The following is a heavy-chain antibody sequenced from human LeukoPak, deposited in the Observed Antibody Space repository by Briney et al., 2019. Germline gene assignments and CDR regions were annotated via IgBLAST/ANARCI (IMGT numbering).Heavy chain of an antibody. V-gene: IGHV3-23*01. CDR3: AKDRRGYGQVSGASDI. CDR2: ISGSCGST. D-gene: IGHD5-12*01. Sequence: GGSLRLSCAASGFTFSSYAMSWVRQAPGKGLEWVSAISGSCGSTYYADSVKGRFTISRDNSKNTLYLQMNSLRAEDTAVYYCAKDRRGYGQVSGASDIWGQGTMVTVSS. J-gene: IGHJ3*02. CDR1: GFTFSSYA.